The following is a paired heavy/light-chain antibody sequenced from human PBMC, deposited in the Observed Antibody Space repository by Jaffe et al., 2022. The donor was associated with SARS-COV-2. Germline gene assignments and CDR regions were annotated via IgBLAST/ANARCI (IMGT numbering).Heavy chain of an antibody. D-gene: IGHD3-10*01. Sequence: EVQLLESGGGLVQPGGSLRISCAASGFTFSSYAMTWVRQAPGKGLEWVSGISGSGGSTYYADSVKGRFTISRDNSKNTLYLQMNSLRAEDTAVYYCAKDSGSIALREVFDYWGQGTLVTVSS. CDR3: AKDSGSIALREVFDY. CDR1: GFTFSSYA. V-gene: IGHV3-23*01. J-gene: IGHJ4*02. CDR2: ISGSGGST.
Light chain of an antibody. CDR1: QNIGSN. Sequence: EIVMTQSPATLSVSPGERATLSCRASQNIGSNLAWYQQKPGQAPRLLFYGTSTRATGIPARFTGSGSGTEFTLTISSLQSEDFAVFYCQHYYSSPPWTFGQGTKVEL. J-gene: IGKJ1*01. V-gene: IGKV3-15*01. CDR2: GTS. CDR3: QHYYSSPPWT.